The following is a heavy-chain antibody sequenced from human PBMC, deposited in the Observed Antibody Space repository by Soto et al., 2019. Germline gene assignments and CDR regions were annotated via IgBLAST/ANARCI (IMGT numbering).Heavy chain of an antibody. CDR1: GDTFNFYS. CDR2: VNPILSMS. V-gene: IGHV1-69*04. D-gene: IGHD3-10*01. J-gene: IGHJ4*02. CDR3: AASYGSGYRAFDF. Sequence: QVQLVQSGAEVKRPGSSVKVSCKASGDTFNFYSINWVRQAPGLGLEWMGRVNPILSMSNYAQRFQGRVPMPADKSPSTAYMELSGLCSEDTAIYYCAASYGSGYRAFDFWGQGALVTVSS.